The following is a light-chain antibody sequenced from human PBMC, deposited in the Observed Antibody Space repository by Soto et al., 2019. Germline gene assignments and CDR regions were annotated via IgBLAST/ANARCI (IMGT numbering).Light chain of an antibody. CDR2: GAS. Sequence: ETVLTQSPDTLSLSPGGRGNLSCRASQSVTSDYLAWYQQKACHAPRLLIYGASSRATGIPDRFCGSGSGTEFSLTISRLEPEDYAFYYCQQYGSSATFGGGTKVDIK. CDR3: QQYGSSAT. V-gene: IGKV3-20*01. J-gene: IGKJ4*01. CDR1: QSVTSDY.